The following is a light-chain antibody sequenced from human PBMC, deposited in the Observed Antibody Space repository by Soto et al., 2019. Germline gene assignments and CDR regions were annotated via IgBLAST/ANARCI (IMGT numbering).Light chain of an antibody. Sequence: QSALTQPASVSGSPGQSITISCTGTSSDIGGYNYVSWYQQHPGEAPKLIIYEVTNRPSGVSNRFSGFKSDNTASLTISGLQADDEADYHCSSYTSTGTYVFGPGTKVTVL. J-gene: IGLJ1*01. CDR2: EVT. CDR1: SSDIGGYNY. CDR3: SSYTSTGTYV. V-gene: IGLV2-14*01.